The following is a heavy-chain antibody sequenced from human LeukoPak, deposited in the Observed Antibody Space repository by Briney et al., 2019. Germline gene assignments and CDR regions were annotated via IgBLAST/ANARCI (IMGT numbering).Heavy chain of an antibody. D-gene: IGHD3-22*01. CDR2: IKQDGSEK. Sequence: GGSLRLSCAASGFTFSSYWMSRVRQAPGKGLEWVANIKQDGSEKNYVDSVKGRFTISRDNAKNSLYLQMNSLRAEDTAVYYCARDYYDSSGYADAFDIWGQGTMVTVSS. CDR3: ARDYYDSSGYADAFDI. CDR1: GFTFSSYW. J-gene: IGHJ3*02. V-gene: IGHV3-7*01.